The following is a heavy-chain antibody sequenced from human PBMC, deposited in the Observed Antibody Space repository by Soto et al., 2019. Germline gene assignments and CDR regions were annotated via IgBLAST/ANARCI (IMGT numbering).Heavy chain of an antibody. Sequence: PGGSLRLSCAASGFTFSSYWMSWVRQAPGKGLEWVANIKQDGSEKYYVGSVKGRFTISRDNAKNSLYLQMNSLRAEDTAVYYCARDPHIQLWLNYYYGMDVWGQGTTVTVSS. D-gene: IGHD5-18*01. CDR3: ARDPHIQLWLNYYYGMDV. CDR1: GFTFSSYW. CDR2: IKQDGSEK. J-gene: IGHJ6*02. V-gene: IGHV3-7*01.